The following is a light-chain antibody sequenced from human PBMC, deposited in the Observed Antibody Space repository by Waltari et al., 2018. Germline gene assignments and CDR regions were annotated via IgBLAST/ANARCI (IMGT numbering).Light chain of an antibody. CDR2: KVS. Sequence: VVMTQSPLSLPVTLGQPASISCRSSQSLLSSDGNTYFNWCQQRPGQSPRRPVYKVSNRDSGVPDRYSGSGSVTDFTLRISRVEAEDVGVYYCMQGTNWPWTFGQGTKVEIK. J-gene: IGKJ1*01. V-gene: IGKV2-30*01. CDR1: QSLLSSDGNTY. CDR3: MQGTNWPWT.